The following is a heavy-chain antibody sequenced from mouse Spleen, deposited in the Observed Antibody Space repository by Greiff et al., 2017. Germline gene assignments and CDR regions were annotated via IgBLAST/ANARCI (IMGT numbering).Heavy chain of an antibody. D-gene: IGHD2-1*01. J-gene: IGHJ1*01. Sequence: VQLQQPGAELVKPGASVKLSCKASGYTFTSYWMHWVKQRPGRGLEWIGRIDPNSGGTKYNEKFKSKATLTVDKPSSTAYMQLSSLTSEDSAVYYCARDDYGNYETNWYFDVWGAGTTVTVSS. CDR2: IDPNSGGT. CDR1: GYTFTSYW. CDR3: ARDDYGNYETNWYFDV. V-gene: IGHV1-72*01.